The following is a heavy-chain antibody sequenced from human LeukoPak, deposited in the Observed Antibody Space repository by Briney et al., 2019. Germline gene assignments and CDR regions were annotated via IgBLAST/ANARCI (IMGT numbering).Heavy chain of an antibody. CDR3: ARVGYGDPSYMDV. V-gene: IGHV4-38-2*02. J-gene: IGHJ6*03. CDR1: GYSISSGYY. Sequence: PSESLSLTCTVSGYSISSGYYWGGIRLPPGKGRGWIGTIYHSGRTYYNPSLKSRITISEDTSKNQFSLKLSPGTAADTAVYYCARVGYGDPSYMDVWGKGTTVTVSS. CDR2: IYHSGRT. D-gene: IGHD4-17*01.